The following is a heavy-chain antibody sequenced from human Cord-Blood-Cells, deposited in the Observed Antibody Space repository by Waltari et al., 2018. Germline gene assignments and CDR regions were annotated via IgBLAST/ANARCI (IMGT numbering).Heavy chain of an antibody. D-gene: IGHD6-6*01. CDR1: GYTFPGYY. Sequence: QVQLVQSGAEVKKPGDSVKVSCKASGYTFPGYYMPWVRQAPGQGLEWMGWINPNSGGTNYAQKFQGRVTMTRDTSINTAYMELSRLRSDDTAVYYCARGAQLDDAFDIWGQGTMVTVSS. CDR2: INPNSGGT. J-gene: IGHJ3*02. CDR3: ARGAQLDDAFDI. V-gene: IGHV1-2*02.